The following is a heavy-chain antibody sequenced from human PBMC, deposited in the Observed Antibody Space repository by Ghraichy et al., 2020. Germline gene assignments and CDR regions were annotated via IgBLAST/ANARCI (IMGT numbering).Heavy chain of an antibody. D-gene: IGHD6-19*01. J-gene: IGHJ4*02. CDR3: ARGREWQWLAVAY. CDR1: GITFRSYG. CDR2: ISKDEAEK. Sequence: GGSLRLSCVASGITFRSYGFHWVRQTPGKGLEWVASISKDEAEKHYAESVKGRFTISRDDSKDTLYLRMNSLRMDDTAVYYCARGREWQWLAVAYWGQGTLVSVSS. V-gene: IGHV3-30*19.